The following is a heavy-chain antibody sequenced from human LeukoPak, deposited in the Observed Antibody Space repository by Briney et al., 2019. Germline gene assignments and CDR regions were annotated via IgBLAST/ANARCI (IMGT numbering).Heavy chain of an antibody. J-gene: IGHJ5*02. Sequence: GASVKVSCKASGYTFTGYYMHWVRQAPGQGLEWMGRINPNSGGTNYAQKFQGRVTMTRDTSISTAYMELSRLRSDDTAVYYCARDRKYQLLGWFDPWGQGTLVTVSS. D-gene: IGHD2-2*01. V-gene: IGHV1-2*06. CDR2: INPNSGGT. CDR3: ARDRKYQLLGWFDP. CDR1: GYTFTGYY.